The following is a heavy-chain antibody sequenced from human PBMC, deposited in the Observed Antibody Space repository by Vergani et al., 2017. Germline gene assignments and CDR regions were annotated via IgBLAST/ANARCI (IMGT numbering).Heavy chain of an antibody. CDR3: ARGEGITILWYGSQRNWFDP. CDR2: IYHSGRT. V-gene: IGHV4-39*07. Sequence: QLHLQESGPGLVKPSETLSLTCTVSGGSITSSSYYWGWIRQPPGKGLEWIGNIYHSGRTYYNPSLKSRVTISVDTSKNQFSLKLSSVTAADTAVYYCARGEGITILWYGSQRNWFDPWGQGTLVTVSS. D-gene: IGHD3-3*01. J-gene: IGHJ5*02. CDR1: GGSITSSSYY.